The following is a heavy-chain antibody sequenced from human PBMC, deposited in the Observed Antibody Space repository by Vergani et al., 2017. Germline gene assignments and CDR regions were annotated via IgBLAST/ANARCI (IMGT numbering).Heavy chain of an antibody. CDR3: TKGSRGYTGYFFDY. J-gene: IGHJ4*02. D-gene: IGHD5-12*01. Sequence: EVQLVESGGGLIEPGGSLRLSCAASGFNFNIYSLSWVRQAPGKGLEWLSAISSSGTTVYYADSVKGRFTISRDNAENSLSLQMNSLRADDTAVYYCTKGSRGYTGYFFDYWGQGTLATVSS. CDR2: ISSSGTTV. V-gene: IGHV3-48*01. CDR1: GFNFNIYS.